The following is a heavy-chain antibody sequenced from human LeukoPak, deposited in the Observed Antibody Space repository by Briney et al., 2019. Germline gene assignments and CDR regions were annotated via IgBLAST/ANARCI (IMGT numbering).Heavy chain of an antibody. Sequence: SVKVSCKASGGTFSSYAISWVRQAPGQGLEWMGGIIPMFGTANYAQKFQGRVTITTDESTSTAYMALSSLRSEDTAVYYCAREGEAAAGTESPTINWFDPWGQRTLVTVSS. V-gene: IGHV1-69*05. CDR2: IIPMFGTA. CDR3: AREGEAAAGTESPTINWFDP. D-gene: IGHD6-13*01. CDR1: GGTFSSYA. J-gene: IGHJ5*02.